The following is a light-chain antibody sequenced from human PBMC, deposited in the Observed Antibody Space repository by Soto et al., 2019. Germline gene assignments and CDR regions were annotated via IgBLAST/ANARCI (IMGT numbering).Light chain of an antibody. V-gene: IGKV1-12*01. CDR3: QRANSPPLT. J-gene: IGKJ4*02. CDR2: AAS. CDR1: QRINSY. Sequence: DIQMTQSPSSLSASVGDRVTITCRASQRINSYLAWYQQQPGKAPKLLIYAASSLQSGVPSRLSGSGSGTEFTLTISNLQPEDFATYYCQRANSPPLTFGGGTKVDIK.